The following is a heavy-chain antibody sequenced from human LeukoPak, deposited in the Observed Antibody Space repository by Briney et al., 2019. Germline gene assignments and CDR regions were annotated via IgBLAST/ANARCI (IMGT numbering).Heavy chain of an antibody. Sequence: SVKVSCKASGCTVSIYAISWVRQAPGQGLEWMGGIIHIFGTANYAQKFQGRVTITKDESTSTAYMELSSLRSEDTAVYYCARDSGDSSASYFGYWGQGTLVTVSS. J-gene: IGHJ4*02. CDR2: IIHIFGTA. CDR3: ARDSGDSSASYFGY. V-gene: IGHV1-69*05. D-gene: IGHD6-19*01. CDR1: GCTVSIYA.